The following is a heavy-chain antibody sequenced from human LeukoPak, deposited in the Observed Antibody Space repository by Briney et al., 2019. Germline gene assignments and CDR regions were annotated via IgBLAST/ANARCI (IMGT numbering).Heavy chain of an antibody. J-gene: IGHJ6*03. D-gene: IGHD2-2*01. Sequence: ASVKVSCKASGYTFTGYYMHWVRQAPGQGLEWMGWINPNSGGTNYAQKFQGRVSMTTDTSTSTAYMELRSLRSDDTAVYYCARAEDCSSTSCYYYYMDVWGKGTTVTVSS. CDR3: ARAEDCSSTSCYYYYMDV. V-gene: IGHV1-2*02. CDR1: GYTFTGYY. CDR2: INPNSGGT.